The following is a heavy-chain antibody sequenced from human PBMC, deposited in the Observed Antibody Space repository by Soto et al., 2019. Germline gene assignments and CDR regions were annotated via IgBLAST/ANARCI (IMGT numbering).Heavy chain of an antibody. CDR2: INHSGST. CDR3: ARGLGLWSPSYFYY. CDR1: GGSFSGYY. D-gene: IGHD5-18*01. J-gene: IGHJ4*02. V-gene: IGHV4-34*01. Sequence: QVQLQQWGAGLLKPSETLSLTCAVYGGSFSGYYWCWIRQPPGKGLAWIGEINHSGSTNYNPSLKSRVTISVDTSKDQFSLKLRAVTAADTAVYYCARGLGLWSPSYFYYWGQGTLVTVSS.